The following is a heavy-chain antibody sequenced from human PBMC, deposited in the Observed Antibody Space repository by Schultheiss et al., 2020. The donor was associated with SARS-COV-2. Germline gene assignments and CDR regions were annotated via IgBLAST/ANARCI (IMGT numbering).Heavy chain of an antibody. CDR2: IWYDGSNK. D-gene: IGHD6-19*01. CDR1: GFIFSSYG. J-gene: IGHJ4*02. CDR3: ARDCSYSSGWYVFDY. V-gene: IGHV3-33*01. Sequence: GGSLRLSCAASGFIFSSYGMHWVRQAPGKGLEWVAVIWYDGSNKYYADSVKGRFTISRDNSKNTLYLQMNSLRAEDTAVYYCARDCSYSSGWYVFDYWGQGTLVTVSS.